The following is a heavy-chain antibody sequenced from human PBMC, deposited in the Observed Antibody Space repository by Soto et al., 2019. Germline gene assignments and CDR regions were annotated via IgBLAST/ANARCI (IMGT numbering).Heavy chain of an antibody. D-gene: IGHD6-19*01. J-gene: IGHJ4*02. CDR2: LSGSGTST. Sequence: EVQLLESGGGLVQPGGSLRLSCAASGFSFVNYAMNWVCQAPGKGLEWVSGLSGSGTSTYYADSVKGRFTISRDNSRDTLFLQMNSLTADDTAVYYCAKATTSGGWFNPFDSWGQGALVTVSS. V-gene: IGHV3-23*01. CDR3: AKATTSGGWFNPFDS. CDR1: GFSFVNYA.